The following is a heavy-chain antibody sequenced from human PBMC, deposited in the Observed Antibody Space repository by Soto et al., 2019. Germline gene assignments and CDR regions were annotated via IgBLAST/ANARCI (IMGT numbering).Heavy chain of an antibody. CDR1: GGSISSYY. D-gene: IGHD3-10*01. CDR3: GRGPYGSGLDWFDP. Sequence: SETLSLTCTVSGGSISSYYWSWIRQPPGKGLEWIGYIYYSGSTNYNPSLKSRVTISVDTSKNQFSLKLSSVTAADTAVYYCGRGPYGSGLDWFDPWGQGTLVTVSS. CDR2: IYYSGST. V-gene: IGHV4-59*01. J-gene: IGHJ5*02.